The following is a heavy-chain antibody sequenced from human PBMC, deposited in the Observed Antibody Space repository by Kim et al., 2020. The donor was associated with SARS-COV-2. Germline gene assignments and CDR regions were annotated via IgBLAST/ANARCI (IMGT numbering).Heavy chain of an antibody. D-gene: IGHD2-15*01. CDR2: IFGSSGT. CDR3: VKRGSGPSPPFGF. Sequence: GGSLRLSCAASGFTFSNYGMSWVRQAPGKGLDWVSSIFGSSGTYYADSVKGRFTISRDNSKNTLYLQMNNLRADDTALYYCVKRGSGPSPPFGFWGQGTL. V-gene: IGHV3-23*01. CDR1: GFTFSNYG. J-gene: IGHJ4*02.